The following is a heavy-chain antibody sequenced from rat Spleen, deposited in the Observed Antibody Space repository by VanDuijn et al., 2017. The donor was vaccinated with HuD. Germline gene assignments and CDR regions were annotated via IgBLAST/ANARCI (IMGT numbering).Heavy chain of an antibody. CDR3: ARETGYNSYFDH. V-gene: IGHV5-7*01. CDR1: GFTFSNYY. CDR2: ISYDGSST. D-gene: IGHD1-4*01. J-gene: IGHJ2*01. Sequence: EVQLVESGGGLIQPGRSLKLSCAASGFTFSNYYVAWVRQAPKKGLEWVATISYDGSSTYYRDSVKGRFTISRDNAKSTLYLQMDSLRSEDTATYYCARETGYNSYFDHWGQGVMVTVSS.